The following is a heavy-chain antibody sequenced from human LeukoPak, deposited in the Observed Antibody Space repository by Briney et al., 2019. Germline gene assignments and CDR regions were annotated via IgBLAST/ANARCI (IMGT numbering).Heavy chain of an antibody. V-gene: IGHV3-30*01. CDR3: ARDGRDSSGYLGY. CDR1: GFTFSSYA. Sequence: PGRSLRLSCAASGFTFSSYAMHWVRQAPGKGLEGVAVISYDGSNKYYADSVKGRFTISRDNPKNTLYLQMNSLRAEDTAVYYCARDGRDSSGYLGYWGQGTLVTVSS. D-gene: IGHD6-19*01. J-gene: IGHJ4*02. CDR2: ISYDGSNK.